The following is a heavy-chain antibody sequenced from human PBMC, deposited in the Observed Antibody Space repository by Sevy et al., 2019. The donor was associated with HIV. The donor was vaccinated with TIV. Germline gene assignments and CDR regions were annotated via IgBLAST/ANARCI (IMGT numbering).Heavy chain of an antibody. Sequence: GGSLRLSCAASGFTFSNSGMHWVRQSPGKGLEWVASIFSDGITTYYGDSVKGRFTVFRDNSKSTLYLQINSLRIEDTALYYCARESPSDRYLDSWGQGTLVTVSS. V-gene: IGHV3-33*01. CDR3: ARESPSDRYLDS. CDR2: IFSDGITT. CDR1: GFTFSNSG. J-gene: IGHJ4*02. D-gene: IGHD6-19*01.